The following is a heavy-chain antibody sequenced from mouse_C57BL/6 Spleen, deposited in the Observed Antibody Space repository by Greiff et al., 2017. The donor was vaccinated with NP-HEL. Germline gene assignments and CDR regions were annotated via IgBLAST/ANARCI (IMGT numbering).Heavy chain of an antibody. J-gene: IGHJ3*01. CDR1: GYTFTDYN. D-gene: IGHD1-1*01. CDR3: ARSYGSSTSFAY. CDR2: INPNNGGT. Sequence: EVQLQQSGPELVKPGASVKMSCKASGYTFTDYNMHWVKQSHGKSLEWIGYINPNNGGTSYNQKFKGKATLTVNKSSSTAYMELRSLTSEDSAVYYCARSYGSSTSFAYWGQGTLVTVSA. V-gene: IGHV1-22*01.